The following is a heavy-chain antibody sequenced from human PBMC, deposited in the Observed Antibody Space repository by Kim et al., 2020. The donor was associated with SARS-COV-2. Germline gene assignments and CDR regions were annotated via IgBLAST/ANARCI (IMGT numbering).Heavy chain of an antibody. Sequence: GGSLRLSCGASGFTFSDSAMHWVRQASGKGLEWVGRIRSKANGYATAYIESGRGRFTISRDDSRNTAYLQMNSLKTEDTAVYYCTRVPGTTLAFCDAFD. CDR2: IRSKANGYAT. CDR1: GFTFSDSA. V-gene: IGHV3-73*01. D-gene: IGHD1-1*01. CDR3: TRVPGTTLAFCDAFD. J-gene: IGHJ3*02.